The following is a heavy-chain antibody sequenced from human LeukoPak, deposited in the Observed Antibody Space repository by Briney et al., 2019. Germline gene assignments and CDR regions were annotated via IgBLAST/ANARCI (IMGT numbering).Heavy chain of an antibody. CDR2: IGRSGGTDT. J-gene: IGHJ3*02. D-gene: IGHD3-22*01. CDR3: ARERDYYDSSGDAFDI. Sequence: GGSLRLSCAASGFTFSSYAMTLVRRAPGKGLEWVSTIGRSGGTDTYYAESVKGRFTISRDNAKNSLYLQMNSLRAEDTAVYYCARERDYYDSSGDAFDIWGQGTMVTVSS. V-gene: IGHV3-21*01. CDR1: GFTFSSYA.